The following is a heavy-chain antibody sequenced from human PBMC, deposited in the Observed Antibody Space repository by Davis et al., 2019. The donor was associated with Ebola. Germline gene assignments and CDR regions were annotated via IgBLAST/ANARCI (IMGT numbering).Heavy chain of an antibody. CDR3: ARGRPREDV. V-gene: IGHV1-69*04. J-gene: IGHJ6*02. CDR2: IIPILGIA. CDR1: GGPYSTYD. Sequence: AASVKVSCKASGGPYSTYDVTWVRQAPGQGLEWMGRIIPILGIANYAQKFQGRVTITADKSTSTAYMELSSLRSEDTAAYYCARGRPREDVWGQGTTVTVSS.